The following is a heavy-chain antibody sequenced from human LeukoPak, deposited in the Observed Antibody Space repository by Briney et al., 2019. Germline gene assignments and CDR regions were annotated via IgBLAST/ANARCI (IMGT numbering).Heavy chain of an antibody. CDR3: ARGPIVGDARTGAFDI. Sequence: GGSLRLSCAASGFSVSSNYLNWVRQAPGKGLEWVSVIYSDGTTYYADSVKGRFTISRDNSKNTLYLQMNSLRAEDTAVYYCARGPIVGDARTGAFDIWGQGTMVTVSS. J-gene: IGHJ3*02. CDR2: IYSDGTT. CDR1: GFSVSSNY. D-gene: IGHD1-26*01. V-gene: IGHV3-53*01.